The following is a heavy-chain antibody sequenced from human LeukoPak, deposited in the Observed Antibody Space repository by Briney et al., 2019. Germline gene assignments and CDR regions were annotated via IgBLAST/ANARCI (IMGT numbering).Heavy chain of an antibody. Sequence: GESLKISCKGSGYTFTSYGISWVRQAPGQGLEWMGWISAYNGNTNYAQKLQGRVTMTTDTSTSTAYMELRSLRSDDTAVYYCARRIAAAGLYYYYYYMDVWGKGTTVTISS. D-gene: IGHD6-13*01. V-gene: IGHV1-18*01. CDR2: ISAYNGNT. CDR1: GYTFTSYG. J-gene: IGHJ6*03. CDR3: ARRIAAAGLYYYYYYMDV.